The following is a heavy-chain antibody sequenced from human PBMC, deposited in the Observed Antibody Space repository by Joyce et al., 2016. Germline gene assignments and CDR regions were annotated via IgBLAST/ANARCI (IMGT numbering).Heavy chain of an antibody. CDR3: ARDRRDYVWGSYRSYFDY. Sequence: QVQLVQSGAELKKPGASVKVSCTASGYTFSNFGISWVRQAPGQGLEWKGWISGYNENTNYAQGFQGRVTMTTDTSTNTAYMALGSLRSDDTAVYFCARDRRDYVWGSYRSYFDYWGQGILVTVSS. CDR1: GYTFSNFG. CDR2: ISGYNENT. D-gene: IGHD3-16*02. V-gene: IGHV1-18*01. J-gene: IGHJ4*02.